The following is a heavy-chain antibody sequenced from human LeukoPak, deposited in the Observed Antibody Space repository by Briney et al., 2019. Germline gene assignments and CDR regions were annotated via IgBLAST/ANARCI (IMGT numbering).Heavy chain of an antibody. J-gene: IGHJ4*02. CDR1: GHTFTSHG. V-gene: IGHV1-18*01. CDR3: ARVGQEKFAEVPAAPRVYYFDY. D-gene: IGHD2-2*01. Sequence: ASVQVSCKASGHTFTSHGVTWVRQAPGQGLEWMGWISAYSGNTNYAQKSQGRVTMTTDTSTRTAYMELRSLRSDDTAVYYCARVGQEKFAEVPAAPRVYYFDYWGQGTLVTVSS. CDR2: ISAYSGNT.